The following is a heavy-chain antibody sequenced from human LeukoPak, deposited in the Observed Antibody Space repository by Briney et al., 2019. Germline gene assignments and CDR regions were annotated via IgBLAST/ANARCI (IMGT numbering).Heavy chain of an antibody. J-gene: IGHJ5*02. CDR2: IKTDGSST. CDR1: GFTFSSHW. Sequence: GGSLRLSCAASGFTFSSHWMHWVRQAPGKGLEWVSRIKTDGSSTDYADSVKGRFTISRDNAKNTLYLQMNSLRAEDTAVYYCARDSSGPWFDPWGQGTLVTVSS. D-gene: IGHD6-6*01. CDR3: ARDSSGPWFDP. V-gene: IGHV3-74*01.